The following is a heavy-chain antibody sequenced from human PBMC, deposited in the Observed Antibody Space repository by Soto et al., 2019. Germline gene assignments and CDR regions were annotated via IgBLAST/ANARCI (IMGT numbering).Heavy chain of an antibody. J-gene: IGHJ4*02. V-gene: IGHV3-23*01. CDR3: AKAFITI. CDR2: ISGSGGDT. Sequence: EVQLLESGGGLVQPGGSLRLSCAASGFTFSSYAMRWVRQAPGKGLEWVSAISGSGGDTYYEDSVKGRFTISRDNSKNTLYLHINSLGAEDTALCTCAKAFITIRGQGTLVTVSS. CDR1: GFTFSSYA.